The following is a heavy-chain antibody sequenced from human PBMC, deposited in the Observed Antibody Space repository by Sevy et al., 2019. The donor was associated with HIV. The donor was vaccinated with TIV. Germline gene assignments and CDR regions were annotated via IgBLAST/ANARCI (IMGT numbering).Heavy chain of an antibody. J-gene: IGHJ5*02. D-gene: IGHD3-3*01. CDR1: GFTFSHYY. V-gene: IGHV3-11*01. CDR2: ISSSGNTI. CDR3: ARDPTYYDFWSGYYTGWFDP. Sequence: GSLRLSCAASGFTFSHYYMSWIRQAPGKGLEWVSYISSSGNTIYYTDSVKGRFTISRDNAKNSLYLQMDSLRAEDTAVYYCARDPTYYDFWSGYYTGWFDPWGQGTLVTVSS.